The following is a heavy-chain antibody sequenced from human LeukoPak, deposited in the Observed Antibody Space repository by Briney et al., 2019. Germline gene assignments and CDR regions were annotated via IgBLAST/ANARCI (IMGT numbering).Heavy chain of an antibody. D-gene: IGHD1-26*01. Sequence: SETLSLTCAVYGGSFSGYYWSWIRQPPGKGLEWIGEINHSGSTNYNPSLKSRVTISVDTSKNQFSLKLSSVTAADTAVYYCARREELDAFDIWGQGTMVTVSS. CDR2: INHSGST. J-gene: IGHJ3*02. CDR1: GGSFSGYY. CDR3: ARREELDAFDI. V-gene: IGHV4-34*01.